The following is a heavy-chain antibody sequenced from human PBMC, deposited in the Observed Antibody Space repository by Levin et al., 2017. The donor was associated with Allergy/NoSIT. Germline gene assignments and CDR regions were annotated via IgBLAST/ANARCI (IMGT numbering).Heavy chain of an antibody. CDR2: ISGSGGST. V-gene: IGHV3-23*01. Sequence: PGGSLRLSCAASGFTFSSYAMSWVRQAPGKGLEWVSAISGSGGSTYYADSVKGRFTISRDNSKNTLYLQMNSLRAEDTAVYYCAKDDYYGSGSSPGYYFDYWGQGTLVTVSS. CDR3: AKDDYYGSGSSPGYYFDY. D-gene: IGHD3-10*01. CDR1: GFTFSSYA. J-gene: IGHJ4*02.